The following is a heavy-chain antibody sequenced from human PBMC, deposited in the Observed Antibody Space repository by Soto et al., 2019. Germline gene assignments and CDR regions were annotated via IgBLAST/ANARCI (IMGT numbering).Heavy chain of an antibody. CDR3: AGIVLVPASQNYYYGMDV. V-gene: IGHV4-30-4*01. CDR2: IYYSGST. J-gene: IGHJ6*02. D-gene: IGHD2-2*01. CDR1: GGSISSGDYY. Sequence: QVQLQESGPGLVKPSQTLSLTCTVSGGSISSGDYYWSWIRQPPGKGLEWIGYIYYSGSTYYNPSRKSRVTISVDTSKNQFSLKLSSVTAADTAVYYCAGIVLVPASQNYYYGMDVWGQGTTVTVSS.